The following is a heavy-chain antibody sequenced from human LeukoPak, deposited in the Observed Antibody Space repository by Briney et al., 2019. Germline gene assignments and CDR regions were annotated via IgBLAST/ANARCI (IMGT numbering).Heavy chain of an antibody. J-gene: IGHJ5*02. CDR2: INPSGGST. Sequence: ASVKVSCKASGYTFTSYYMHWVRQAPGQGLEWMGIINPSGGSTSYAQKFQGRVTMTRDTSTSTVYMELSSLKSEDLAVYYCARSGFYCTGGKCYSGFDPWGQGTLVTVSS. CDR1: GYTFTSYY. D-gene: IGHD2-15*01. V-gene: IGHV1-46*01. CDR3: ARSGFYCTGGKCYSGFDP.